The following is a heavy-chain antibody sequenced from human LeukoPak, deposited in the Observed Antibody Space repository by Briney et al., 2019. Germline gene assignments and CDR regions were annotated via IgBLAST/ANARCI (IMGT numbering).Heavy chain of an antibody. Sequence: GASVKVSCKASGYTFNAYYIYWVRQAPGQGLEWMGWINPNGGGTNYAQNFQGRVTMTRDTSISTAYMELTRLTSDDTALYYCARDLSCTTTTCYGGNNWFDPWGQGTLVTVSS. CDR3: ARDLSCTTTTCYGGNNWFDP. V-gene: IGHV1-2*02. CDR2: INPNGGGT. J-gene: IGHJ5*02. D-gene: IGHD2-2*01. CDR1: GYTFNAYY.